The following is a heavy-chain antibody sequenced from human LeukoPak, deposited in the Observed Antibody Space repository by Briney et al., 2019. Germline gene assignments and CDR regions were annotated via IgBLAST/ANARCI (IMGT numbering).Heavy chain of an antibody. J-gene: IGHJ4*02. CDR1: GYTFSDDH. CDR3: ARDRNLYSGSFAS. Sequence: ASVKVSCKASGYTFSDDHIHWVRQAPRQGLEWMGRIDPGSGATHFVPKFQGRVTMTRDTSISTAYMELVRLTSDDTAVYYCARDRNLYSGSFASWGQGTLVTVSS. CDR2: IDPGSGAT. V-gene: IGHV1-2*06. D-gene: IGHD5-12*01.